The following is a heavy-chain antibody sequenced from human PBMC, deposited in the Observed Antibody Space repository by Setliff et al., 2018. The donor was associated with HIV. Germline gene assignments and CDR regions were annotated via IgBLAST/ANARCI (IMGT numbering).Heavy chain of an antibody. CDR1: GFTFSNYA. D-gene: IGHD6-13*01. CDR3: AKAGDGAAAGHDS. V-gene: IGHV3-23*01. J-gene: IGHJ5*01. CDR2: LSGSGDSP. Sequence: GGSLRLSCAASGFTFSNYAVTWVRQAPGKGLEWVSSLSGSGDSPYYAESGKGRFTIARDKSKNTLYLQMNSLRAEAAAVYYCAKAGDGAAAGHDSWGQGTLVTV.